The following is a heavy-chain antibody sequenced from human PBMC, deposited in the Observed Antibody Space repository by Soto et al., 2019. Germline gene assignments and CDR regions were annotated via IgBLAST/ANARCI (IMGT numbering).Heavy chain of an antibody. CDR3: ARGSITMVRGVINYYYYGMDV. D-gene: IGHD3-10*01. CDR2: IIPIFGTA. Sequence: SVKVSCKASGGTFSSYAISWVRQAPGQGLEWMGGIIPIFGTANYAQKFQGRVTITADGSTSTAYMELSSLRSEDTAVYYCARGSITMVRGVINYYYYGMDVWGQGTTVTVSS. J-gene: IGHJ6*02. V-gene: IGHV1-69*13. CDR1: GGTFSSYA.